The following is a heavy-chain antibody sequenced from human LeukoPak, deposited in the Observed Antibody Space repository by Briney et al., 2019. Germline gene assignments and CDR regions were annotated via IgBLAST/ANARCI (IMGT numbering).Heavy chain of an antibody. D-gene: IGHD5-24*01. J-gene: IGHJ4*02. CDR1: GGTFSSYA. Sequence: SVKVSCKASGGTFSSYAISWVRQAPGQGLEWMGRIIPILGIANYAQKFQGRVTITADKSTSTAYMELSSLRSEDTAVYYCARDRDGYNREFDYWGQGTLVTVLS. CDR3: ARDRDGYNREFDY. V-gene: IGHV1-69*04. CDR2: IIPILGIA.